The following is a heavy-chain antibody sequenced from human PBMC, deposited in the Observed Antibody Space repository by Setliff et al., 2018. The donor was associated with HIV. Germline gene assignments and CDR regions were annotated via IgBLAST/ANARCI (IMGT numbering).Heavy chain of an antibody. Sequence: GESLKISCKALDYTFTTYWIGWVRQMPGEGLEWMGIIYPDDSNVRYNPSFQNQVTISADKSITTAYLQINNLKASDTATYYCARRDGRSMNAFQIWGPGTVVTVSS. CDR2: IYPDDSNV. J-gene: IGHJ3*01. D-gene: IGHD6-13*01. CDR1: DYTFTTYW. CDR3: ARRDGRSMNAFQI. V-gene: IGHV5-51*01.